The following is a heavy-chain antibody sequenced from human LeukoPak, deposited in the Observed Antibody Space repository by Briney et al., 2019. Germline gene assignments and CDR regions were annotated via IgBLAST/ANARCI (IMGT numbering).Heavy chain of an antibody. Sequence: SVKVSCKASGGTFSSYAISWVRQAPGQGLEWVGGIIPIFGTANYAQKFQGRVTITADESTSTAYMELSSLRSEDTAVYYCARSIVVVPAAMWHGMDVWGKGTTVTVSS. J-gene: IGHJ6*04. CDR2: IIPIFGTA. V-gene: IGHV1-69*01. CDR1: GGTFSSYA. D-gene: IGHD2-2*01. CDR3: ARSIVVVPAAMWHGMDV.